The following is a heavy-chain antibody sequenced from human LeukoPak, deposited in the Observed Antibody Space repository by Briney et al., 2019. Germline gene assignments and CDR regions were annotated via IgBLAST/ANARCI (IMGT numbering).Heavy chain of an antibody. CDR3: TPYSSSSYFQH. CDR1: GFTFGDYA. V-gene: IGHV3-49*04. J-gene: IGHJ1*01. CDR2: IRSKAYGGTT. D-gene: IGHD6-6*01. Sequence: TGRSLRLSCTASGFTFGDYAMSWVRQAPGKGLEWVGFIRSKAYGGTTEYAASVKGRFTISRDDSKSIAYLQMNSLKTEDTAAYYCTPYSSSSYFQHWGQGTLVTVSS.